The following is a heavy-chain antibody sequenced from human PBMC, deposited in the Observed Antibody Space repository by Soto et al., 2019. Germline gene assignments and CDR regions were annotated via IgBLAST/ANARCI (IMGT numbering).Heavy chain of an antibody. CDR1: GFTFSSYS. J-gene: IGHJ4*02. D-gene: IGHD6-19*01. Sequence: GGSLRVSCAASGFTFSSYSMNWGRQAPWKGLEWVSSISSSSSYIYYADSVKGRFTISRDNAKNSLYLQMNSLRAEDTAVYYCARGVAHSSGWYTKDWGQGALVSVSS. CDR3: ARGVAHSSGWYTKD. CDR2: ISSSSSYI. V-gene: IGHV3-21*01.